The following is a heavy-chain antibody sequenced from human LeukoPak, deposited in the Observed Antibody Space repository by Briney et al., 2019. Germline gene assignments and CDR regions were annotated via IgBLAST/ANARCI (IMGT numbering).Heavy chain of an antibody. J-gene: IGHJ4*02. V-gene: IGHV6-1*01. CDR2: TYYRSKWYN. CDR1: GDSVSSNSAA. D-gene: IGHD6-19*01. CDR3: AREGGTIAVAGLTFDY. Sequence: SQTLSLTCAISGDSVSSNSAAWNWIRQSPSRGLEWLGRTYYRSKWYNDYAVSVKSRITINPDTSKNQFSLQLNSVTPEDTVVYYCAREGGTIAVAGLTFDYWGQGTLVTVSS.